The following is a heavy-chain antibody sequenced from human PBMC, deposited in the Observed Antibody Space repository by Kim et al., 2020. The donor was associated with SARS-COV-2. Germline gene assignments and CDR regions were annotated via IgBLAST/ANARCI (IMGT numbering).Heavy chain of an antibody. CDR3: AKARYLNWYFDL. Sequence: GGSLRLSCAASGFTFSNYAMGWVRQALGRGLEWVSVIIGSGCTTYYADSVKGRFTISRDNFKNTLFLQMNSLRAEDTAVYYCAKARYLNWYFDLGGRGTLVTVSS. V-gene: IGHV3-23*01. J-gene: IGHJ2*01. CDR1: GFTFSNYA. D-gene: IGHD2-15*01. CDR2: IIGSGCTT.